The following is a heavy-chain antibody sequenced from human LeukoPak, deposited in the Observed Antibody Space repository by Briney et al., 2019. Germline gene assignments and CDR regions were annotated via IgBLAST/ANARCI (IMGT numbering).Heavy chain of an antibody. CDR2: ISAYNGNT. J-gene: IGHJ3*02. D-gene: IGHD3-22*01. CDR3: ARLWDYDSRNRPAFDI. V-gene: IGHV1-18*01. Sequence: GASVKVSCKASGYTFTSYGISWVRQAPGQGLEWMGWISAYNGNTNYAQKLQGRVTMTTDTSTSTAYMELRSLRSDDTAVYYCARLWDYDSRNRPAFDIWGQGTMVTVSS. CDR1: GYTFTSYG.